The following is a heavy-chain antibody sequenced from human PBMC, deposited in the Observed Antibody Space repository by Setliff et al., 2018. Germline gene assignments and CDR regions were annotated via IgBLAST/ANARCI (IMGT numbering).Heavy chain of an antibody. CDR2: INPNSGDT. CDR1: GYTFTAYY. D-gene: IGHD3-10*01. J-gene: IGHJ6*02. Sequence: ASVKVSCKASGYTFTAYYMHWGRQAPGQGLEWMGWINPNSGDTNYAQNFQGRVTMTRDTSISTAYMELSRLRSDDTAVYHCARDFFYGSGSQAAGGMDVWGQGTTVTVSS. V-gene: IGHV1-2*02. CDR3: ARDFFYGSGSQAAGGMDV.